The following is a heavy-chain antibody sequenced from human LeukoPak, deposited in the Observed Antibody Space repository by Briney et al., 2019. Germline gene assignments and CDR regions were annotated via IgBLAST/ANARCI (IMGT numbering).Heavy chain of an antibody. J-gene: IGHJ4*02. CDR1: GGSFTGYY. V-gene: IGHV4-34*01. D-gene: IGHD2-15*01. Sequence: SETLSLTCGVYGGSFTGYYWSWIRQSPGKGLEWIGEINHSGSANYNPSLKSRVTMSVDTSKNQFSLKLTSVTAADTAVYYCASCSGGTCTIFDYWGQGTLVTVSS. CDR2: INHSGSA. CDR3: ASCSGGTCTIFDY.